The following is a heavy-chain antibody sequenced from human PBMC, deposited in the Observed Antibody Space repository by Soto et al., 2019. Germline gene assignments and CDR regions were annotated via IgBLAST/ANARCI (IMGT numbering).Heavy chain of an antibody. J-gene: IGHJ3*02. CDR2: ISYDGSNK. V-gene: IGHV3-30-3*01. CDR3: ARDYGPGGPKPDDAFDI. Sequence: GGSLRLSCAASGFTFSSYAMHWVRQAPGKGLEWVAVISYDGSNKYYADSVKGRFTISRDNSKNTLYLQMNSLRAEDTAVHYCARDYGPGGPKPDDAFDIWGQGTMVTVSS. CDR1: GFTFSSYA. D-gene: IGHD3-10*01.